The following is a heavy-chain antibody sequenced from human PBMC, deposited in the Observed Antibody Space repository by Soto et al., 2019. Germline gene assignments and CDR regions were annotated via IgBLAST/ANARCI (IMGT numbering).Heavy chain of an antibody. J-gene: IGHJ4*02. Sequence: PSETLSLTCTVSGGSISSGGYYWSWIRQHPGKGLEWIGYIYYSGSTYYNPSLKSRVTISVDTSKNQFSLKLSSVNAADTAVYYCARADYGDYAWFVDYWGQGTLVTVSS. CDR2: IYYSGST. CDR1: GGSISSGGYY. D-gene: IGHD4-17*01. CDR3: ARADYGDYAWFVDY. V-gene: IGHV4-31*03.